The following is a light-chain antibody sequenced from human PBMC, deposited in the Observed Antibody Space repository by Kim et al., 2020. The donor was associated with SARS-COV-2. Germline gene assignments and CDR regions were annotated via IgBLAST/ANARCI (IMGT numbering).Light chain of an antibody. CDR2: ATS. CDR3: QKYNSALET. Sequence: ASVGYRFTITCRASQAISNSLAWYQQKPGKVPKVLIYATSTLQSGVPSRFSGSGSGTDFTLTISGLQAEDVATYYCQKYNSALETFGQGTKVDIK. J-gene: IGKJ1*01. V-gene: IGKV1-27*01. CDR1: QAISNS.